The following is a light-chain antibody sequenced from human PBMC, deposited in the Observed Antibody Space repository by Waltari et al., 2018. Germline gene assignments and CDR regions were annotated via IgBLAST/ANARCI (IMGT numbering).Light chain of an antibody. J-gene: IGLJ3*02. CDR1: RSNIGSNY. Sequence: QSVLTQPPSASGTPGQRVTISCSGSRSNIGSNYVYWYQQVPGTAPKLLIYRNNQRPSGVPARFSGSKSGTSASRAISGLRSEDEVDYYCAAWDDSLSGRVFGGGTKVTVL. CDR3: AAWDDSLSGRV. V-gene: IGLV1-47*01. CDR2: RNN.